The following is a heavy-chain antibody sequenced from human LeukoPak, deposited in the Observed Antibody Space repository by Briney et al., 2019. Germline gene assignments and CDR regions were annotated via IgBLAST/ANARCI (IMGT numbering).Heavy chain of an antibody. Sequence: GGSLRLSCAASGFTFSNYAIPWVRQAPGKGLEWVAVISYDGSNKYYADSVKGRITISRDNSKNTLYLQMNSLRAEDKAVYYFGGDRFPFGGNPGGGGAFDYWGQGTLVTVSS. CDR3: GGDRFPFGGNPGGGGAFDY. D-gene: IGHD3-10*01. V-gene: IGHV3-30-3*01. CDR2: ISYDGSNK. J-gene: IGHJ4*02. CDR1: GFTFSNYA.